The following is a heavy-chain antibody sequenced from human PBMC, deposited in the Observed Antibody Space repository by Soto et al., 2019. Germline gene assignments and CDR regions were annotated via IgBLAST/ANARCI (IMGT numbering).Heavy chain of an antibody. V-gene: IGHV4-4*08. J-gene: IGHJ4*02. Sequence: WTWIRQTPRKELQWIGYVYTSGSTKYNSSLESRVTISLDASNSQFSLTMSSVTAADTGVYYCAREVVGNTWPGIFDSWGRGTLVVVSS. CDR3: AREVVGNTWPGIFDS. CDR2: VYTSGST.